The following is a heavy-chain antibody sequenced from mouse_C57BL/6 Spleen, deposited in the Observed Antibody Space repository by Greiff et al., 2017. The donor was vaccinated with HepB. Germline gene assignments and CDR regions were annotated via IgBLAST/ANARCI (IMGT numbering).Heavy chain of an antibody. Sequence: VKLQESGAELARPGASVKLSCKASGYTFTSYGISWVKQRTGQGLEWIGEIYPRSGNTYYNEKFKGKATLTADKSSSTAYMELRSLTSEDSAVYFCARRGTTVVGPYYAMDYWGQGTSVTVSS. CDR3: ARRGTTVVGPYYAMDY. CDR2: IYPRSGNT. CDR1: GYTFTSYG. V-gene: IGHV1-81*01. J-gene: IGHJ4*01. D-gene: IGHD1-1*01.